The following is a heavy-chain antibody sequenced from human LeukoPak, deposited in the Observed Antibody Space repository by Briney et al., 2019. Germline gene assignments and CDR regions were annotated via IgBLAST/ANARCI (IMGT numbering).Heavy chain of an antibody. D-gene: IGHD3-16*01. V-gene: IGHV1-2*02. J-gene: IGHJ4*02. Sequence: ASVKVSSKASGYSFTGYYMHWMRRAPGQGLEWMGWINLNSSVTNYAQKFQGRVAMTRDTSISTAYMELSRLRSDDTAVYYCASWAGGNAEGAVFVYWGRGTGDTVSS. CDR3: ASWAGGNAEGAVFVY. CDR2: INLNSSVT. CDR1: GYSFTGYY.